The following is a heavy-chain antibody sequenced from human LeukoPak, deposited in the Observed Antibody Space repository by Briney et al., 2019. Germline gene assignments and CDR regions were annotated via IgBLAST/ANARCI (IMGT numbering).Heavy chain of an antibody. Sequence: GGSLRLSCAASGFTFSAYWMSWVRQAPGKGLEWVANIKTDGSEKSYVDSVKGRFIISRDNAKNSLYLQMNGLRPEDSAVYYCAKYSYGSGTSFDPWGQGALVTVSS. CDR1: GFTFSAYW. D-gene: IGHD3-10*01. CDR3: AKYSYGSGTSFDP. V-gene: IGHV3-7*01. CDR2: IKTDGSEK. J-gene: IGHJ5*02.